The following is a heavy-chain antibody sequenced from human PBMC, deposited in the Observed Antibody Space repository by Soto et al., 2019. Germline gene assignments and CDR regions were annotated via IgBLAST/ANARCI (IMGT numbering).Heavy chain of an antibody. J-gene: IGHJ4*02. CDR2: ISGDGSRT. Sequence: EVQLVESGGGLVQPGGSLRLSCATSGFTFTNYWTHWVRQAPGEGLVWVSRISGDGSRTNYADSVKGRFTISRDNAKTSLYLQMNSLRADDTAVYYCARGAGGAYYLDYWGQGTLVTVSS. D-gene: IGHD3-10*01. CDR3: ARGAGGAYYLDY. V-gene: IGHV3-74*01. CDR1: GFTFTNYW.